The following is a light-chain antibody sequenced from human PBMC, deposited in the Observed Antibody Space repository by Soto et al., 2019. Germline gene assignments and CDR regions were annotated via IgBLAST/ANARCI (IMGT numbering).Light chain of an antibody. CDR1: QSISSNN. J-gene: IGKJ1*01. Sequence: EIVLTQSPGTLSLSPGERATLSCRASQSISSNNLAWYQQIPGQAPRVLIYGTSSRATGIPDRFSGSGSGTDFPLTISRLEPEDFAVYYCQPFGTSPPWTFGQGTKVEIK. V-gene: IGKV3-20*01. CDR3: QPFGTSPPWT. CDR2: GTS.